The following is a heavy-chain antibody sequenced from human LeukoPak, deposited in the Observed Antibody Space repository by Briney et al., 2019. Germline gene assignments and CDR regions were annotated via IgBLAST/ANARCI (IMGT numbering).Heavy chain of an antibody. J-gene: IGHJ3*02. Sequence: GGSLRLSCTTSGVTFGDYAMSWVRQAPGRGLEWVSIISGSGDNTYYADSVKGRFTISRDNSKNTLYLQMNSLRAEDTAVYYCAKDTYYYDSLEYAFDIWGQGTMVTVSS. CDR1: GVTFGDYA. D-gene: IGHD3-22*01. CDR3: AKDTYYYDSLEYAFDI. V-gene: IGHV3-23*01. CDR2: ISGSGDNT.